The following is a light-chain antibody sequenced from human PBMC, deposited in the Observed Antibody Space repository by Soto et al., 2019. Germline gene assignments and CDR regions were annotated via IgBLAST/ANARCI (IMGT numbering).Light chain of an antibody. Sequence: QSVLTQPASVSGSPGQSITISCTGTNSDVGGYNYVSWYQQHPGKAPKLLIYDVSSRPSGLSNRFSGSKSGNTASLIISGLQAEDEADYYRASYTNSLTYVFGSGTKV. V-gene: IGLV2-14*03. J-gene: IGLJ1*01. CDR3: ASYTNSLTYV. CDR2: DVS. CDR1: NSDVGGYNY.